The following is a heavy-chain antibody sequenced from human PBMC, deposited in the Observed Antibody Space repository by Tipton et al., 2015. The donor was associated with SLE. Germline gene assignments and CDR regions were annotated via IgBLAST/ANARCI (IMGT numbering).Heavy chain of an antibody. J-gene: IGHJ3*02. D-gene: IGHD7-27*01. Sequence: TLSLTCTVSGYSISSGYYWGWIRQPPGKGLEWIAYIHYTGTTDYNPSLKSRVTISVDTSKNQFSLKLSSVTAADTAVYYCARANWGSKLSDIWGQGTMVTVSS. V-gene: IGHV4-38-2*02. CDR1: GYSISSGYY. CDR3: ARANWGSKLSDI. CDR2: IHYTGTT.